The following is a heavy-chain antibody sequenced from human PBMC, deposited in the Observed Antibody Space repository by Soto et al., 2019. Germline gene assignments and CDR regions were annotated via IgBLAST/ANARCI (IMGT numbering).Heavy chain of an antibody. CDR3: ARGLRFSSTKYFDF. Sequence: GGSLILYCTAPGFLFTDYYMSWIRQPPRKGIKRLACSDGSSEYTNSAVTMKGRFTTTRDNAKNSVLLQKDTALSDDTAVYFCARGLRFSSTKYFDFWGRGTLVTVSS. V-gene: IGHV3-11*06. CDR1: GFLFTDYY. J-gene: IGHJ4*01. CDR2: SDGSSEYT. D-gene: IGHD2-8*01.